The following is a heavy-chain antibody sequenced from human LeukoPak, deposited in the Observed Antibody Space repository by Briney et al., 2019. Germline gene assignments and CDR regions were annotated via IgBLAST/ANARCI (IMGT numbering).Heavy chain of an antibody. CDR2: INPSGETT. Sequence: ASVKVSCRASGYTFTSYYIHWVRQAPGQGLEWMVIINPSGETTSYAQKFQDRVTMTRDMSTSTVYLELSSLRSEDTAVYYCARVSEGGGSFNAFDYWGQGTLVTVSS. CDR1: GYTFTSYY. CDR3: ARVSEGGGSFNAFDY. J-gene: IGHJ4*02. V-gene: IGHV1-46*01. D-gene: IGHD2-15*01.